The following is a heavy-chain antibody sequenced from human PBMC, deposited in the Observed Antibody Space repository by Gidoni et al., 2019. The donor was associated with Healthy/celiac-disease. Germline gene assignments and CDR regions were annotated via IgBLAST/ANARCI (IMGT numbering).Heavy chain of an antibody. CDR2: FDPEDGET. Sequence: QVQLVQSGAEVKKPGASVKVSCKVSGYTLTALSMHWVRQAPGKGLEWMGGFDPEDGETIYAQKFQGRVTMTEDTSTDTAYMELSSLRSEDTAVYYCATADGSSWARSYYFDYWGQGTLVTVSS. J-gene: IGHJ4*02. D-gene: IGHD6-13*01. CDR3: ATADGSSWARSYYFDY. V-gene: IGHV1-24*01. CDR1: GYTLTALS.